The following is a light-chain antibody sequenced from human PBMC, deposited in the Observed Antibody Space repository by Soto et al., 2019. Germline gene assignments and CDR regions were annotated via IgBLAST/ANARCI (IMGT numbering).Light chain of an antibody. J-gene: IGLJ2*01. CDR1: NIGDRS. V-gene: IGLV3-21*04. Sequence: SYELTQPPSVSVAPGKTASISCGGSNIGDRSVHWYQQKPGQAPVLVIYFGDDRPSGIPERFSGSNSENTATLTISRVEAGDEADYFCQVWDSTRDVVVFGGGTKLTVL. CDR3: QVWDSTRDVVV. CDR2: FGD.